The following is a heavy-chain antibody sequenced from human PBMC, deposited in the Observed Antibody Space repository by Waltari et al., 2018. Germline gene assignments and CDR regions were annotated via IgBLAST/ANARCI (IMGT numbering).Heavy chain of an antibody. CDR1: GFSLSTSGVG. J-gene: IGHJ5*02. CDR2: TYYDGTT. Sequence: QITLKESGPTLVKPTQTLTLTCTFSGFSLSTSGVGVGWIRQPPGKALEWIGSTYYDGTTHYNSSLKGRATISVDPTKNQFSLEISSTTAADTAVYYCARDPTKGVYNWFDPWGQGILVIVSS. V-gene: IGHV2-5*02. CDR3: ARDPTKGVYNWFDP. D-gene: IGHD3-10*01.